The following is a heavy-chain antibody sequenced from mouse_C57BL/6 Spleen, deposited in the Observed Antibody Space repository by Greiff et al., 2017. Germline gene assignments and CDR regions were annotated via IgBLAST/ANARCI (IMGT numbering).Heavy chain of an antibody. V-gene: IGHV7-1*01. CDR2: SRNKANDYTT. CDR3: ARDAGEWSFDD. CDR1: GFTFSDFY. D-gene: IGHD1-3*01. J-gene: IGHJ2*01. Sequence: EVKLMESGGGLVQSGRSLRLSCATSGFTFSDFYMEWVRQAPGKGLEWIAASRNKANDYTTEYSASVKGRFIVSRDTSQSILFLQMNALRAEDTAIYCGARDAGEWSFDDWGQGTTLTVSS.